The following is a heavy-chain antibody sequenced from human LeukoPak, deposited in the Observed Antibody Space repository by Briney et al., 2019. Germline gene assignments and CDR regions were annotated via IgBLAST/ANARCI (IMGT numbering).Heavy chain of an antibody. V-gene: IGHV4-61*02. J-gene: IGHJ5*02. CDR1: GGSISSGGYY. Sequence: SQTLSLTCTVSGGSISSGGYYWSWIRQPAGKGLEWIGRIYTSGSTNYNPSLKSRVTMSVDTSKNQFSLKLSSVTAADTAVHYCAREQQPGWFDPWGQGTLVTVSS. CDR2: IYTSGST. D-gene: IGHD6-13*01. CDR3: AREQQPGWFDP.